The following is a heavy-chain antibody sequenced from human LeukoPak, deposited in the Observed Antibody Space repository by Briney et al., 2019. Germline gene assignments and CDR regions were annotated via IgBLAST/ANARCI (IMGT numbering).Heavy chain of an antibody. CDR3: ARDSGDYEYFQH. J-gene: IGHJ1*01. CDR1: GFTFSSYG. V-gene: IGHV3-30*02. Sequence: PGGSLRLSCAASGFTFSSYGMHWVRQAPGKGLEWVAFIRYDGSNKYYADSVKGRFAISRDNSKNTLYLQMNSLRAEDTAVYYCARDSGDYEYFQHWGQGTLVTVSS. D-gene: IGHD4-17*01. CDR2: IRYDGSNK.